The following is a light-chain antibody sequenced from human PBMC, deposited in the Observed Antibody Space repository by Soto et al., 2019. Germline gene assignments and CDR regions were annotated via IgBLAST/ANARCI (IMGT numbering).Light chain of an antibody. CDR2: GAS. Sequence: EIVMTQSPATLSVSPGERATLSCRASQSVSNNLAWYQKKPGQAPRLLIYGASTRATGIPARFSGSGSGTEFTLTISSLQSEDFAFYYYQHYNNWWTFGQGTRVDIK. CDR1: QSVSNN. V-gene: IGKV3-15*01. J-gene: IGKJ1*01. CDR3: QHYNNWWT.